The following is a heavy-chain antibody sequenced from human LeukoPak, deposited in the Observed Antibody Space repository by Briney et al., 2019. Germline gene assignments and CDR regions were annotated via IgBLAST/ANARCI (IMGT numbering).Heavy chain of an antibody. CDR3: ARDRTGQQLISRKEYYYMDV. J-gene: IGHJ6*03. CDR1: GFTVSSNY. Sequence: GGSLRLSCAASGFTVSSNYMTWVSQAPGKGLEWVSIIYSGGSTYYADSVKGRLTISRDNSKNTLYLQMNSLRAEDTAVYYCARDRTGQQLISRKEYYYMDVWGKGTTVTISS. V-gene: IGHV3-66*01. D-gene: IGHD4-11*01. CDR2: IYSGGST.